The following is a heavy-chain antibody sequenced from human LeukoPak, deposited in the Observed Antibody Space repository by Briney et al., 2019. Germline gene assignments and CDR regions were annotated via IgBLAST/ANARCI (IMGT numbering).Heavy chain of an antibody. J-gene: IGHJ6*03. Sequence: RPGGSLRLSCAASGFTFSSYEMNWVRQAPGKGLEWVSYISSSGSTIYYADSVKGRFTISRDNAKNSLYMQMNSLRAEDTAVYYCARETMAEPYYYMDVWGKGTTVTVSS. CDR3: ARETMAEPYYYMDV. CDR2: ISSSGSTI. V-gene: IGHV3-48*03. CDR1: GFTFSSYE. D-gene: IGHD5-24*01.